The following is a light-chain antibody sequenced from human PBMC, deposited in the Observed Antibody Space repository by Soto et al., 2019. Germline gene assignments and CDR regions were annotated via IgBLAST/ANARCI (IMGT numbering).Light chain of an antibody. CDR3: QQYKSYAIT. J-gene: IGKJ5*01. Sequence: EMTQSPSTLSASVGDRVTITCRASQSIGTWLAWYQQKQGTAPHLLIYKASSVESGVPSRFRGSGSGTESMITISSLQPDDFETYYCQQYKSYAITFGQGTRLEIK. V-gene: IGKV1-5*03. CDR2: KAS. CDR1: QSIGTW.